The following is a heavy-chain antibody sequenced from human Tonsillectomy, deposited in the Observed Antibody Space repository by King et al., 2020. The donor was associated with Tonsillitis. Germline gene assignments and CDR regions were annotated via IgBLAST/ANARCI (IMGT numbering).Heavy chain of an antibody. V-gene: IGHV3-15*01. Sequence: QLVQSGGGLVKPGGSLRLSCAASGSTFSNAWMSWVRQAPGKGLEWVGRIKSKTDGGTTDYAAPVKGRFTISRDDSKNTLYLQMNSLKTEDTAVYYCTTGVVTAPHAFDIWGQGTMVTVSS. CDR3: TTGVVTAPHAFDI. CDR2: IKSKTDGGTT. J-gene: IGHJ3*02. CDR1: GSTFSNAW. D-gene: IGHD2-21*02.